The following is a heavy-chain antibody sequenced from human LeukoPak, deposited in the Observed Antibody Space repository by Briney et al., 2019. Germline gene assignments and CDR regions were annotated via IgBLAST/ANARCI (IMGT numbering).Heavy chain of an antibody. D-gene: IGHD3-10*01. V-gene: IGHV3-33*01. CDR3: AGVGYGSGSRIDN. J-gene: IGHJ4*02. CDR2: IRYDGTEK. Sequence: PGRSLRLSCTASGFTFNNYGIHWVRQAPGKGLEWVAVIRYDGTEKYYADSVKGRFTISRDNSKNTLYLQMNSLRAEDTAVYYCAGVGYGSGSRIDNWGQGTLVTVSS. CDR1: GFTFNNYG.